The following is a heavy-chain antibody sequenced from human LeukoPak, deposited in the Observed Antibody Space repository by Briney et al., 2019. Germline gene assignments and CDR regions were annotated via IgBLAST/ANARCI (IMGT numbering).Heavy chain of an antibody. CDR2: IYYSGST. CDR3: ARGPPGRDFWSGSWWFDP. Sequence: SETLSLTCTVSGASISSYYWSWIRQPPGKGLEWIGYIYYSGSTTYNPSLKSRVTMAVDTSKNQFSLKLSSVTAADTAVYYCARGPPGRDFWSGSWWFDPWGQGTLVTVSS. CDR1: GASISSYY. D-gene: IGHD3-3*01. V-gene: IGHV4-59*01. J-gene: IGHJ5*02.